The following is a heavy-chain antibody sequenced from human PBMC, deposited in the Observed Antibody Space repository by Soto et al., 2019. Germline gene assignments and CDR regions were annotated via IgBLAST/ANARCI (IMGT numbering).Heavy chain of an antibody. CDR1: GYSFNSHW. J-gene: IGHJ6*02. CDR2: IDPSDSYT. CDR3: ARLSYYYYGMDV. V-gene: IGHV5-10-1*01. Sequence: PGESLKISCKGSGYSFNSHWIGWVRQMPGKGLEWMGRIDPSDSYTNYSPSFQGHVTISADKSISTAYLQWSSLKASDTAMYYCARLSYYYYGMDVWGQGTTVTVSS.